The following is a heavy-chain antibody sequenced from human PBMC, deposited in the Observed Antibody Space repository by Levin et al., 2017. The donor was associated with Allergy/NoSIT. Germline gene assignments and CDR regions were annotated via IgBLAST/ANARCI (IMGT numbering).Heavy chain of an antibody. CDR1: GGTFSSYA. CDR3: ARQGDYDFWSPTFPGGHYYYYMDV. V-gene: IGHV1-69*13. J-gene: IGHJ6*03. D-gene: IGHD3-3*01. CDR2: IIPIFGTA. Sequence: PVKVSCKASGGTFSSYAISWVRQAPGQGLEWMGGIIPIFGTANYAQKFQGRVTITADESTSTAYMELSSLRSEDTAVYYCARQGDYDFWSPTFPGGHYYYYMDVWGKGTTVTVSS.